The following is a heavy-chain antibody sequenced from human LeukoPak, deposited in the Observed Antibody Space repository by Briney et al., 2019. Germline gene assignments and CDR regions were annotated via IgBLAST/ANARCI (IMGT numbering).Heavy chain of an antibody. CDR3: AKRVGYMPFDY. Sequence: PSETLSLTCAVYIDSFSGYHWSWIRQSPGKGLEWIGEIDHSGNTKYNPSLKSRVTLSVDTSKNQFSLKLRALSAADTAVYYCAKRVGYMPFDYWGQGTLVTVSS. J-gene: IGHJ4*02. CDR1: IDSFSGYH. V-gene: IGHV4-34*01. CDR2: IDHSGNT. D-gene: IGHD5-24*01.